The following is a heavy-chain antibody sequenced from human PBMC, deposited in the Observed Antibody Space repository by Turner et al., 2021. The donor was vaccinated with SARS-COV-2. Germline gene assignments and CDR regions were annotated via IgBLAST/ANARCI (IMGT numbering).Heavy chain of an antibody. CDR3: AREGAPVSSSSRVWFDP. D-gene: IGHD6-6*01. Sequence: QVQLVQSGAAVKKPGASVQVSCKASGHTFTGYYMHWVRQAPGQGLEWMGWINPNSGGTNDAQKFQGRVTMTRDTSISTAYMDLSRLRSDDTAVYYCAREGAPVSSSSRVWFDPWGQGTLVTVSS. CDR2: INPNSGGT. CDR1: GHTFTGYY. J-gene: IGHJ5*02. V-gene: IGHV1-2*02.